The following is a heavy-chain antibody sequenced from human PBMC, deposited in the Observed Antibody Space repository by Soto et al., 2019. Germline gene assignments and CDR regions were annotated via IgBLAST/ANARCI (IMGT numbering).Heavy chain of an antibody. Sequence: ETLSLTCTVSGGSISGYYWTWIRQPPGKGLEWIGYIFYSGVTNYNPSLKSRVTLSVDTSKNQFSLKLRSVTAADTAVYYCARVGSSGWSPDYWGRGTLVTVSS. J-gene: IGHJ4*02. CDR2: IFYSGVT. D-gene: IGHD6-19*01. CDR1: GGSISGYY. CDR3: ARVGSSGWSPDY. V-gene: IGHV4-59*01.